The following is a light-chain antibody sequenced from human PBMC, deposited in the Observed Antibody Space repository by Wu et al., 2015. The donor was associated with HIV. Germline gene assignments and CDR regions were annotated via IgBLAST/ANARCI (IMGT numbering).Light chain of an antibody. Sequence: DIQMTQSPPSLSASVGDRVTITCRASQSITKFLNWYQQQPGKAPKLLITSASTLRSGVPSRFSGSGSGTDFALTITGLQREDFATYYCQQSYSTPSVTFGQGTKLEIK. CDR3: QQSYSTPSVT. J-gene: IGKJ2*01. CDR1: QSITKF. CDR2: SAS. V-gene: IGKV1-39*01.